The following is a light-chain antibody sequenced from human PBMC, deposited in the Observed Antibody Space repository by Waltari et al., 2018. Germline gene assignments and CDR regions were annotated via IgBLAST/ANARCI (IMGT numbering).Light chain of an antibody. Sequence: QSLLTPPPSVSAAPGQKVTISCSRSRSNIGNNYVSWYQQLPGKAAKLLNYDNHNRPSGIPDAFSGSMSGTSATLGITGVQTGYDADYYCGTWYTSLSAGVFGGVTKLTVL. CDR3: GTWYTSLSAGV. CDR1: RSNIGNNY. V-gene: IGLV1-51*01. CDR2: DNH. J-gene: IGLJ3*02.